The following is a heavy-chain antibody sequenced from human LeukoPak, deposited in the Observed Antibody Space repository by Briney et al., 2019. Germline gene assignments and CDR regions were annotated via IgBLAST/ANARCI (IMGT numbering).Heavy chain of an antibody. CDR3: AKDLGSVVTPPSLDF. V-gene: IGHV3-23*01. Sequence: GGSLRLTCAASGFTFSSYAMSWVRQAPGKGLEWVSAISGSGGDTYYADSVKGRFTISRDNSKNTLYLQMSSLRAEDTAVYYCAKDLGSVVTPPSLDFWGQGTLVTVSS. J-gene: IGHJ4*02. D-gene: IGHD4-23*01. CDR1: GFTFSSYA. CDR2: ISGSGGDT.